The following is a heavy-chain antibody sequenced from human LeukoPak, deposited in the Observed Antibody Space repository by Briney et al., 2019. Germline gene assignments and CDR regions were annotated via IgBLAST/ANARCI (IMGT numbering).Heavy chain of an antibody. CDR3: ARRPGMDV. CDR1: GGSISSGGYY. Sequence: PSQTLSLTCTVSGGSISSGGYYWGWIRQPPGKGLEWIGSIYYSGGTYYNPSLRSRVTISVDTSKNQFSLKLSSVTAADTAVYYCARRPGMDVWGQGTTVTVSS. V-gene: IGHV4-39*01. J-gene: IGHJ6*02. CDR2: IYYSGGT.